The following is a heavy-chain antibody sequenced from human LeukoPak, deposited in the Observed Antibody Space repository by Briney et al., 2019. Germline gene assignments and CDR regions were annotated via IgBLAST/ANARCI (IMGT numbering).Heavy chain of an antibody. Sequence: GGSLRLSCAASGFTVSSNDMSWVRQAPGKGLECISVIYSGGSTDYADSVKGRLTISRDNSKNTLYLQMNSLRAEDTAVYYCARQSGYYRDDYWGQGTLVTVSS. J-gene: IGHJ4*02. V-gene: IGHV3-66*04. CDR2: IYSGGST. D-gene: IGHD3-3*01. CDR3: ARQSGYYRDDY. CDR1: GFTVSSND.